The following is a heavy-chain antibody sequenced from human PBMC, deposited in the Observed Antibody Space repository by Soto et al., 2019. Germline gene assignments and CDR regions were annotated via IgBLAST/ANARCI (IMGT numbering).Heavy chain of an antibody. D-gene: IGHD3-22*01. Sequence: KPSETLSLTCTVSGGSISSGDYYWSWIRQPPGKGLEWIGYIYYSGSTYYNPSLKSRVTISVDTSKNQFSLKLSSVTAADTAVYYCARDHYYDSSGFDYWGQGTLVTVSS. V-gene: IGHV4-30-4*01. CDR3: ARDHYYDSSGFDY. CDR2: IYYSGST. CDR1: GGSISSGDYY. J-gene: IGHJ4*02.